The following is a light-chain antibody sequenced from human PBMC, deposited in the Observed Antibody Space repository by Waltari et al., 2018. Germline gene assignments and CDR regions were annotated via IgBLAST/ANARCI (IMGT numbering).Light chain of an antibody. J-gene: IGLJ1*01. CDR1: NIESKS. Sequence: SYVLTQPPSVSGAPGETARITCGGNNIESKSVHWYRQRPGQAPVLVISYDSDRPSGIPERFSGSNSGNTATLTISRVEAGDEADYYCQVWDANTDPGVFGTGTEVTVL. CDR3: QVWDANTDPGV. CDR2: YDS. V-gene: IGLV3-21*01.